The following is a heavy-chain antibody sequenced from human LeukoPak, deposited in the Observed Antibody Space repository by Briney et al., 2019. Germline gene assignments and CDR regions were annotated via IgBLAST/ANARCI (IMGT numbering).Heavy chain of an antibody. CDR3: ARLKRGIGAAGTSLRGWFDP. D-gene: IGHD6-13*01. CDR2: INPNSGGT. V-gene: IGHV1-2*02. J-gene: IGHJ5*02. Sequence: ASVKVSCKASGSGFKGYYMHWVRQAPGQGLEWMGWINPNSGGTKYAQKFQARVTVTRDTSISTAYMELRSLRSDDTAVYYCARLKRGIGAAGTSLRGWFDPWGQGTLVTVSS. CDR1: GSGFKGYY.